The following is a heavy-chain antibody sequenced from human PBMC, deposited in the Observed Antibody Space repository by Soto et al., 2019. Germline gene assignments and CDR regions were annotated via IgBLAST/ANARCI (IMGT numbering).Heavy chain of an antibody. V-gene: IGHV3-7*01. CDR2: IKQDGSEK. J-gene: IGHJ5*02. CDR3: ARDRSDILTGYYGIVGWLDP. Sequence: EVQLVESGGGLVQPGGSLRLSCAASGFTFSSYWMSWVRQAPGKGLEWVANIKQDGSEKYYVDSEKGRFTISRDNAKNSLSLQMNSLRAEDTAVYYCARDRSDILTGYYGIVGWLDPWGQGTLVTVSS. CDR1: GFTFSSYW. D-gene: IGHD3-9*01.